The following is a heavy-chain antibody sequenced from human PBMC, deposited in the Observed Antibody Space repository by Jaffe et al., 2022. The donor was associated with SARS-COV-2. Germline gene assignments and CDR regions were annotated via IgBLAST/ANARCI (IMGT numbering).Heavy chain of an antibody. CDR1: GYTFTSYY. CDR3: ATRGNLVVVTPYGMDV. CDR2: INPSGGST. J-gene: IGHJ6*02. Sequence: QVQLVQSGAEVKKPGASVKVSCKASGYTFTSYYMHWVRQAPGQGLEWMGIINPSGGSTSYAQKFQGRVTMTRDTSTSTVYMELSSLRSEDTAVYYCATRGNLVVVTPYGMDVWGQGTTVTVSS. V-gene: IGHV1-46*01. D-gene: IGHD2-21*02.